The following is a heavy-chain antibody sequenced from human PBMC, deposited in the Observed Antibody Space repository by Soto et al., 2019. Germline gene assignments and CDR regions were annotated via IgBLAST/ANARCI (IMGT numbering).Heavy chain of an antibody. CDR3: ARDSSSPDYYYYYGMDV. J-gene: IGHJ6*02. V-gene: IGHV4-61*01. CDR2: IYYSGST. D-gene: IGHD6-6*01. CDR1: GGSVSSGSYY. Sequence: PSETLSLTCTVSGGSVSSGSYYWSWIRQPPGKGLEWIGYIYYSGSTNYNPSLKSRVTISVDTSKNQFSLKLSSVTAADTAVYYCARDSSSPDYYYYYGMDVWGQGTTVTVS.